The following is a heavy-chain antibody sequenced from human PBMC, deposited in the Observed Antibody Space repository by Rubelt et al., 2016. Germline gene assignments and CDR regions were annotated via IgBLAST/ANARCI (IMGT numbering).Heavy chain of an antibody. Sequence: QVQLVQSGAEAKKPGSSVKVSCKASGGTFSSYAISWVRQAPGQGLEWMGGIIPIFGTANYAQKFQGRVTITADESTSTAYMELSSLRSEDTAVYYCARDPSNTSGFHAYFDYWGQGTLVTVSS. CDR3: ARDPSNTSGFHAYFDY. J-gene: IGHJ4*02. D-gene: IGHD3-22*01. CDR1: GGTFSSYA. CDR2: IIPIFGTA. V-gene: IGHV1-69*01.